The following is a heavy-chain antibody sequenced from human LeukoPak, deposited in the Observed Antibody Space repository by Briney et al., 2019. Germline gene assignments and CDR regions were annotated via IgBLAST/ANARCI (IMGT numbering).Heavy chain of an antibody. Sequence: SVKVSCKASGGTFSSYTISWVRQAPGQGLERMGRIIPILGIANYAQKFQGRVTITADKYKSTASMELSSLRSEDTAVYYCARVNRYYYDSNFDYWGQGTLVTVSS. CDR1: GGTFSSYT. D-gene: IGHD3-22*01. V-gene: IGHV1-69*02. CDR2: IIPILGIA. CDR3: ARVNRYYYDSNFDY. J-gene: IGHJ4*02.